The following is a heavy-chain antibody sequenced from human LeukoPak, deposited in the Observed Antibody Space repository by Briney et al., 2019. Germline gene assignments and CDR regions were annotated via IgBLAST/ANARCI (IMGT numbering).Heavy chain of an antibody. CDR1: GFTFDDYT. Sequence: GGSLRLSCAASGFTFDDYTMHRVRQAPGKGLEWVSLISWDGGSTYYADSVKGRFTISRDNSKNSLYLQMNSLRTEDTALYYCARGYSYGYNLDYWGQGTLVTVSS. V-gene: IGHV3-43*01. CDR3: ARGYSYGYNLDY. D-gene: IGHD5-18*01. CDR2: ISWDGGST. J-gene: IGHJ4*02.